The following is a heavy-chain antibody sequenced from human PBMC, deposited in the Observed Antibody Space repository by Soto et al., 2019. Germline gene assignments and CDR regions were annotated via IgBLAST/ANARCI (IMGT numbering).Heavy chain of an antibody. CDR2: IWYDGSNK. CDR1: GFTFSSYG. V-gene: IGHV3-33*01. Sequence: GGSLRLSCAASGFTFSSYGMHWVRQAPGKGLEWVAVIWYDGSNKYYADSVKGRFTISRDNSKNTLYLQMNSLRAEATAVFYVARDSGYYGMNVWCQGTTVTISS. J-gene: IGHJ6*02. CDR3: ARDSGYYGMNV. D-gene: IGHD3-10*01.